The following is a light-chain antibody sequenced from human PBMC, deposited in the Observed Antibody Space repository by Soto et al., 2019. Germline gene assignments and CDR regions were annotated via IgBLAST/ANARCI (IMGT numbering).Light chain of an antibody. V-gene: IGKV3-20*01. Sequence: DIVMTQSPGPLSLSPGERATLSCRASQSVSSSYLAWYQQKPGQAPRLLIYGASSRATGIPDRFSGSGSGTDFTLTISRLEPEDFAVYYCQQYGSSPTFGGGTKVEIK. CDR3: QQYGSSPT. J-gene: IGKJ4*01. CDR1: QSVSSSY. CDR2: GAS.